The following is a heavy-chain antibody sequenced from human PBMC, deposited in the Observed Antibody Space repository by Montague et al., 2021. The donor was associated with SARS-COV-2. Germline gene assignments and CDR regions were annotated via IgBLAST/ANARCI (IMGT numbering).Heavy chain of an antibody. V-gene: IGHV3-13*01. J-gene: IGHJ4*02. CDR1: GFTFSSYD. D-gene: IGHD6-13*01. Sequence: SLRLSCVASGFTFSSYDMHWVRQATGKGLEWVSAIGTAGDTYYPGSVKGRFTISRENAKNSLYLQMNSLRAGDTAVYYCARGGGSSWKEYYFDYWGQGTLVTVSS. CDR3: ARGGGSSWKEYYFDY. CDR2: IGTAGDT.